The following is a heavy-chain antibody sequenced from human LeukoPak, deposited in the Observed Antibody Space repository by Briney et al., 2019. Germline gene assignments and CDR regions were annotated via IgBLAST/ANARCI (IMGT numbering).Heavy chain of an antibody. CDR1: GGSISSSSYY. CDR3: AGDNVLLSVTTFSSWFDP. D-gene: IGHD4-11*01. V-gene: IGHV4-39*07. CDR2: IYYSGST. J-gene: IGHJ5*02. Sequence: SETLSLTCTVSGGSISSSSYYWGWIRQPPGKGLEWIGSIYYSGSTYYNPSLKSRVTISVDTSKNQFSLKLSSVTAADTAVYYCAGDNVLLSVTTFSSWFDPWDQGTLVTVSS.